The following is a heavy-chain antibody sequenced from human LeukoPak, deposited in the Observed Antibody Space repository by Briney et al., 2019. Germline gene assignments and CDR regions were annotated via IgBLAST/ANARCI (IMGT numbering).Heavy chain of an antibody. V-gene: IGHV1-69*13. Sequence: ASVKVSCTASGGAFSSYAISWVRQAPGQGLEWMGGIIPIFGTANYAQKFQGRVTITADESTSTAYMELSSLRSEDAAVYYCARDLRHSSGWFGAFDIWGQGTMVTISS. J-gene: IGHJ3*02. CDR1: GGAFSSYA. CDR2: IIPIFGTA. CDR3: ARDLRHSSGWFGAFDI. D-gene: IGHD6-19*01.